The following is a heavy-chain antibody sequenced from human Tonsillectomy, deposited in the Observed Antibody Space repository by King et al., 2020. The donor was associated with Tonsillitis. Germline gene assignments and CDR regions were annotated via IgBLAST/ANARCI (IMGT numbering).Heavy chain of an antibody. V-gene: IGHV3-11*01. CDR2: MSKSSII. D-gene: IGHD2-15*01. CDR3: VAGVALDY. J-gene: IGHJ4*02. Sequence: VQLVESGGGLVKPGGSLRLSCAASGFSFSDYYMTWIRQAPGKGLEWISHMSKSSIIYYADSVRGRFTISRDNAKNSVFLQLNTLRAEDPAVYYCVAGVALDYWGQGTLVNVAS. CDR1: GFSFSDYY.